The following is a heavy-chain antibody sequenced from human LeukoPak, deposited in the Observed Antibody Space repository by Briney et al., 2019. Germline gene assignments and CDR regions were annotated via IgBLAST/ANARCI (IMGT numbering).Heavy chain of an antibody. Sequence: ASVKVSCKASGYTFTSYGISWVRQAPGQGLEWMGWISAYNGNTDYAQKLQGRVTMTTDTSTSTAYMELRSLRSDDTAVYYCARVPFGKDYFDYWGQGTLVTVSS. CDR1: GYTFTSYG. CDR2: ISAYNGNT. J-gene: IGHJ4*02. CDR3: ARVPFGKDYFDY. V-gene: IGHV1-18*01. D-gene: IGHD3-10*01.